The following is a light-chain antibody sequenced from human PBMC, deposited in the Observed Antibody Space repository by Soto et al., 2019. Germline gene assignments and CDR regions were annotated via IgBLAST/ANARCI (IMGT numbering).Light chain of an antibody. CDR1: SSDVGGYNY. V-gene: IGLV2-14*03. CDR3: YSYTSSSTRV. Sequence: QSALTQPASVSGSPGQSITISCTGTSSDVGGYNYVSWYQQHPGKAPKLMIYDVNIRPSGISGRFSGSKSGNTASLIISGLQAEDEADYYCYSYTSSSTRVFGGGTKLTV. CDR2: DVN. J-gene: IGLJ3*02.